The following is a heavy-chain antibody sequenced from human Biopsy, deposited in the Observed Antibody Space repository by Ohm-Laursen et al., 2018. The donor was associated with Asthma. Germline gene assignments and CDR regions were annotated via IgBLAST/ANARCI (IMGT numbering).Heavy chain of an antibody. CDR3: ARDFVDSAMDYFDY. D-gene: IGHD5-18*01. J-gene: IGHJ4*02. Sequence: TLSLTCTVSYGSITSGGYYWTWIRQHPGKGLEWIGFIYYSGSTYYNPSLKSRVSISIDTSKNQFSLKLSSVTAADTAVYYCARDFVDSAMDYFDYWGQGILVTVSS. V-gene: IGHV4-31*03. CDR1: YGSITSGGYY. CDR2: IYYSGST.